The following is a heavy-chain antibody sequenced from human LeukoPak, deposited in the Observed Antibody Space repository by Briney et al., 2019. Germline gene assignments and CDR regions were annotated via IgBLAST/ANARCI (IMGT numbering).Heavy chain of an antibody. V-gene: IGHV4-59*08. D-gene: IGHD5-18*01. CDR2: IYYSGST. CDR3: ARHMGLGYSYGYPYFDY. Sequence: PSETQSLTCTVSGGSISSYYWSWIRQPPGKGLEWIGYIYYSGSTNYNPSLKSRVTISVDTSKNQFSLKLSSVTAADTAVYYCARHMGLGYSYGYPYFDYWGQGTLVTVSS. J-gene: IGHJ4*02. CDR1: GGSISSYY.